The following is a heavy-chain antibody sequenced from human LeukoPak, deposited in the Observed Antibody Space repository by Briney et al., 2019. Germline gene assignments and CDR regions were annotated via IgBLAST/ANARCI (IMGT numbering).Heavy chain of an antibody. CDR3: ARSGVPHYYYYMDV. J-gene: IGHJ6*03. CDR2: IKQDGSEK. CDR1: GFTFSSYW. D-gene: IGHD6-25*01. V-gene: IGHV3-7*01. Sequence: GSLSLSFAASGFTFSSYWMSWVRQAPGKGLEWVAKIKQDGSEKYYVDSVKGRFTISRDNAKNSLYLQMNSLRAEDTAVYYCARSGVPHYYYYMDVWGKGTTVTVSS.